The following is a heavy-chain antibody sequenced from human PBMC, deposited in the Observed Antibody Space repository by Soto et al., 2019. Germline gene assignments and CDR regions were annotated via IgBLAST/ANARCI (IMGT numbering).Heavy chain of an antibody. CDR3: VERSFDL. CDR2: INHSGRT. Sequence: SETLSLTCAVYGGSFSAYYWNWVRQPPGKGLEWIGEINHSGRTNYSPSLKSRVTMSLHTSNNQFSLKLNSVTAADTAIYYCVERSFDLWGQGTKVTVSS. CDR1: GGSFSAYY. V-gene: IGHV4-34*01. D-gene: IGHD6-25*01. J-gene: IGHJ3*01.